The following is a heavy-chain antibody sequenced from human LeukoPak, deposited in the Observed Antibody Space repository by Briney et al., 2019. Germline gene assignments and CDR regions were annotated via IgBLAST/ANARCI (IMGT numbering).Heavy chain of an antibody. CDR1: GYSISSGYY. D-gene: IGHD2-2*02. J-gene: IGHJ4*02. V-gene: IGHV4-38-2*02. Sequence: PSETLSLTCTVSGYSISSGYYWGWIRQPPGKGLEWIGSIYHSGSTYYNPSLKSRVTISVDTSKNQFSLKLSSGTAADTAVYYCATPGGYCSSTSCYNYFDYWGQGTLVTVSS. CDR3: ATPGGYCSSTSCYNYFDY. CDR2: IYHSGST.